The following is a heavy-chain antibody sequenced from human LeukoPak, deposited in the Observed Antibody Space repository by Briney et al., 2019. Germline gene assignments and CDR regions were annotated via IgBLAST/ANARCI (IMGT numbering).Heavy chain of an antibody. CDR3: ARVSGATITTYYGMDV. J-gene: IGHJ6*02. Sequence: SETLSLTCTVSGSSFSRYYWSWIRQPLGKGLEWIGNIHYSGSTNYNPSLKSRVTISIDTSKNQFSLRLSSVTAVDTAVYYCARVSGATITTYYGMDVWGQGTTVTVS. CDR1: GSSFSRYY. CDR2: IHYSGST. D-gene: IGHD5-12*01. V-gene: IGHV4-59*01.